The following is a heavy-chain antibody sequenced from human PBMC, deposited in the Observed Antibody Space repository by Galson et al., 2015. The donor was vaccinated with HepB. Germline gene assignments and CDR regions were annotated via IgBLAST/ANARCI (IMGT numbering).Heavy chain of an antibody. J-gene: IGHJ4*02. V-gene: IGHV4-39*01. Sequence: ETLSLTCTVSGGSISRSSSYWGWIRQPPGKGLEWIGSIYYSGSTYYSPPLRSRVTMSVDTSKNQFSLKLRSVTAADTAVYYCARAHPAESDYWGQGTLVTVSS. CDR1: GGSISRSSSY. CDR2: IYYSGST. CDR3: ARAHPAESDY.